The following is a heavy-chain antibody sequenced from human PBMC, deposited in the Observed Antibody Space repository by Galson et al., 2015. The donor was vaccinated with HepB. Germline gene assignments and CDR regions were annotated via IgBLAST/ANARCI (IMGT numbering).Heavy chain of an antibody. V-gene: IGHV1-18*01. D-gene: IGHD4-23*01. CDR1: GYTFTSFG. CDR2: ISADTGNI. CDR3: ASEPRTFFGGQNYGLDV. J-gene: IGHJ6*02. Sequence: SVKVSCKASGYTFTSFGISWVRPAPGQGLEWMGGISADTGNIKYAQKFRGRVTMTTDTSTSTAYMELGSLRSDDTAVYYCASEPRTFFGGQNYGLDVWGQGTTVTVSS.